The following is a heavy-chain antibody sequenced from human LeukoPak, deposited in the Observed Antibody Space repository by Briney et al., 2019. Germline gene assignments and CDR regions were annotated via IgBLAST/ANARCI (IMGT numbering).Heavy chain of an antibody. Sequence: GGSLRLPCAASGFTFSSYWMSWVRQAPGKGLEWVANIKQDGSEKYYVDSVKGRFTISRDNAKNSLYLQMNSLRAEDTAVYYCARXXXXXXYXXXXXXYWGQGTLVTVSS. V-gene: IGHV3-7*01. J-gene: IGHJ4*02. CDR1: GFTFSSYW. CDR3: ARXXXXXXYXXXXXXY. CDR2: IKQDGSEK.